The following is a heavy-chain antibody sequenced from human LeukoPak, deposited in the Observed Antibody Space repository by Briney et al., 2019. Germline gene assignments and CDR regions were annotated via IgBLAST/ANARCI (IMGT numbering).Heavy chain of an antibody. Sequence: PSETLSLTCAVYGGSFSGYYWSWIRQPPGKGLEWIGEINHSGSTNYNPSLKSRVTISVDTSKNQFSLKLSSVTAADTAVYYCARGPSEYYYDSSGYLRYWYFDLWGRGTLVTVSS. D-gene: IGHD3-22*01. J-gene: IGHJ2*01. V-gene: IGHV4-34*01. CDR1: GGSFSGYY. CDR2: INHSGST. CDR3: ARGPSEYYYDSSGYLRYWYFDL.